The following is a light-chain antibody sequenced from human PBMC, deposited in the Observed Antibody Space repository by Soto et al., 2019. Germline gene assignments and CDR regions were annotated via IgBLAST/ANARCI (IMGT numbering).Light chain of an antibody. V-gene: IGKV4-1*01. J-gene: IGKJ1*01. CDR1: QSVLYRSSNKNY. CDR2: WAS. CDR3: KQYYSART. Sequence: DIVMTQSPDSLAVSLGERAAINCKSSQSVLYRSSNKNYVAWYQQKPGQPPKLLIYWASTRESGVPDRFSGSGSVTDFTLTSSSLQAEDVAVYYCKQYYSARTFGQGTKVEIK.